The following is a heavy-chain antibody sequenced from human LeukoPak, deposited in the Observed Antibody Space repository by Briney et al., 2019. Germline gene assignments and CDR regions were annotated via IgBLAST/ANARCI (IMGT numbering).Heavy chain of an antibody. Sequence: GGSLRLSCAAFGFTVSSNYMSWVRQAPGKGLEWVSVIFGGGGTYYGDSVRGRFTISRDNSKYTLYLQMNSLRAEDTAVYYCAGERGEEYSSGWYKRNYFDNWGQGIRVTVSS. CDR3: AGERGEEYSSGWYKRNYFDN. D-gene: IGHD6-19*01. J-gene: IGHJ4*02. CDR1: GFTVSSNY. V-gene: IGHV3-53*01. CDR2: IFGGGGT.